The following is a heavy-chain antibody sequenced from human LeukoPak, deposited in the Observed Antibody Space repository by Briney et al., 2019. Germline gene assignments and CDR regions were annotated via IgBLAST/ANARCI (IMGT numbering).Heavy chain of an antibody. CDR1: GGSISSSSYY. J-gene: IGHJ5*02. Sequence: SETLSLTCTVSGGSISSSSYYWGWIRQPPGKGLEWIGSIYYSGITYYNPSLKSRVTISVDTSKNQFSLKLSSVTAADTAVYYCARAGGSYNRRFDPWGQGTLVTVSS. D-gene: IGHD1-26*01. CDR2: IYYSGIT. V-gene: IGHV4-39*07. CDR3: ARAGGSYNRRFDP.